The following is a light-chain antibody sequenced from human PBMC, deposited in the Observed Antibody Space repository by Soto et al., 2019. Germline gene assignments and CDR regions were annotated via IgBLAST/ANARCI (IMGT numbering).Light chain of an antibody. V-gene: IGLV1-47*01. CDR1: SSNIGSGY. CDR2: RND. Sequence: QSVLSQPPSASGTPGQRVTISCSGSSSNIGSGYVYWYQPVSGRAPKLLIYRNDERPSGVPDRFSGSKSGTSASLAISGLRSEDEADYYCAAWDDRLSVGVFGGGTKLTVL. CDR3: AAWDDRLSVGV. J-gene: IGLJ3*02.